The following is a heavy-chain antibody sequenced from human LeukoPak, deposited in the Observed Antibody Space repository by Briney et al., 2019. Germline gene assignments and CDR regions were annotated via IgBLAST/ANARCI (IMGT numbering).Heavy chain of an antibody. V-gene: IGHV4-34*01. CDR1: GGSFSGYY. CDR2: INHSGRI. CDR3: ARDRRVQLWLNYYYYYGMDV. J-gene: IGHJ6*02. Sequence: SETLSLTCAVYGGSFSGYYWSWIRQPPGKGLEWIGEINHSGRINSNPSLKSRVTISVDTSKNQFSLKLSSVTAADTAVYYCARDRRVQLWLNYYYYYGMDVWGQGTTVTVSS. D-gene: IGHD5-18*01.